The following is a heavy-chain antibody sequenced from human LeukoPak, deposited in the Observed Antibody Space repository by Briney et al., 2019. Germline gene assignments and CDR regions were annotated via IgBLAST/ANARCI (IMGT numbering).Heavy chain of an antibody. CDR1: GGSISSGGYS. CDR3: ARSPYDFWSGYYLSYYFDY. Sequence: PSQTLSLTWAVSGGSISSGGYSWSWIRQPPGKGLGWIGYIYHSGSTYYNPSLKSRVTISVDRSKNQFSLKLSSVTAADTAVYYCARSPYDFWSGYYLSYYFDYWGQGTLVTVSS. J-gene: IGHJ4*02. V-gene: IGHV4-30-2*01. CDR2: IYHSGST. D-gene: IGHD3-3*01.